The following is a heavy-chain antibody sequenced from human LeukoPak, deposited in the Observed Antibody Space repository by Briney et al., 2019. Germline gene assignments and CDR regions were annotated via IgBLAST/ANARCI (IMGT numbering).Heavy chain of an antibody. CDR1: GYTLTELS. D-gene: IGHD3-10*01. CDR2: FDPEDGET. J-gene: IGHJ6*02. CDR3: AREVLLWFGETPQDYYYYYGMDV. V-gene: IGHV1-24*01. Sequence: ASVKVSCKVSGYTLTELSMHWVRQAPGKGLEWMGGFDPEDGETIYAQKFQGRVTMTEDTSTDTAYMELSSLRSEDTAVYYCAREVLLWFGETPQDYYYYYGMDVWGQGTTVTVSS.